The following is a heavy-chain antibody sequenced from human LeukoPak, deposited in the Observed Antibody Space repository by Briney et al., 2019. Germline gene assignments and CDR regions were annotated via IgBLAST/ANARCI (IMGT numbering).Heavy chain of an antibody. CDR3: ARAIAAAGIDAFDI. CDR1: GGTFSSYA. D-gene: IGHD6-13*01. J-gene: IGHJ3*02. CDR2: IIPIFGTA. Sequence: SVKVSCKASGGTFSSYAISWVRQAPGQGLEWMGGIIPIFGTANYAQKFQGRVTITADKSTSTAYMELSSLRSEDTAVYYCARAIAAAGIDAFDIWGQGTMVTVSS. V-gene: IGHV1-69*06.